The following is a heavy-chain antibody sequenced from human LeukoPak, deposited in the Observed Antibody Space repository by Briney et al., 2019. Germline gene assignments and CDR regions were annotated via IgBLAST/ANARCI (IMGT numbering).Heavy chain of an antibody. D-gene: IGHD3-22*01. CDR3: ARAWREGYYDGTVDY. CDR2: ISYDGSNK. J-gene: IGHJ4*02. V-gene: IGHV3-30*04. Sequence: GGSLRLSCAASGFTFSSYAMHWVRQAPGRGLEWVAVISYDGSNKYYADSVKGRFTISRDNSKNTLYLQMNSLRAEDTAVYYCARAWREGYYDGTVDYWGQGTLVTVSS. CDR1: GFTFSSYA.